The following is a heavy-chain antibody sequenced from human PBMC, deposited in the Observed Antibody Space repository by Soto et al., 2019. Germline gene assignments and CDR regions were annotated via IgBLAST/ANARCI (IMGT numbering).Heavy chain of an antibody. D-gene: IGHD3-16*01. CDR1: GFTFSSYW. Sequence: DVQLVESGGGLVRPGGSLRLSCAASGFTFSSYWMHWVRQVPGKGLVWVSRINEYGSTINYADSVKGRFTISRDNSKNTLYLEMNSLGAEDAAVYYCTRDIGGRGAYWGQGTLVTVSS. V-gene: IGHV3-74*01. J-gene: IGHJ4*02. CDR2: INEYGSTI. CDR3: TRDIGGRGAY.